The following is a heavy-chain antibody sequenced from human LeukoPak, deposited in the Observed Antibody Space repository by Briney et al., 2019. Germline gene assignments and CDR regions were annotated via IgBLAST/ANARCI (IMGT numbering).Heavy chain of an antibody. CDR2: INHSGST. V-gene: IGHV4-34*01. CDR1: GGSFSGYY. J-gene: IGHJ4*02. Sequence: SETLSLTCAVYGGSFSGYYWSWVRPPPGKGLEWIGEINHSGSTNYNPSPKRRVTLSVATSKNKSSLKLRCVTGADTALYYCARTLTACFDYWGQGTLVTVSS. D-gene: IGHD3-9*01. CDR3: ARTLTACFDY.